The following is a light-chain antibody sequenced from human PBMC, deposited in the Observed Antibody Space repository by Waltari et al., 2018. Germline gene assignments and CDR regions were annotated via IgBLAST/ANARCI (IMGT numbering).Light chain of an antibody. Sequence: EIVLTQSPATLSLSPGEKATLSCRASQSVSTSLTWYQQNPGQAPRLLIYDASTRATGIPVRFSCRGSVTDFTLTISSLEPEDFAVYYCQQRSTWPRLTFGGGTKVEIK. CDR3: QQRSTWPRLT. CDR2: DAS. J-gene: IGKJ4*01. V-gene: IGKV3-11*01. CDR1: QSVSTS.